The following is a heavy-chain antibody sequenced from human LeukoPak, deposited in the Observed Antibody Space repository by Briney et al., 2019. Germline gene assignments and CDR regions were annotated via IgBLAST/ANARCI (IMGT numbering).Heavy chain of an antibody. J-gene: IGHJ3*02. Sequence: ASVRVSCKASGGSFTFTSHAISWVRQAPGQGLEWMGGLIPIYGSANYAQKFQGRVTITSDESTRTVYMELSSLRPEDSAVYYCAGFFYDNSGDAFDIWGQGTMVTVSS. V-gene: IGHV1-69*01. CDR3: AGFFYDNSGDAFDI. D-gene: IGHD3-22*01. CDR1: GGSFTFTSHA. CDR2: LIPIYGSA.